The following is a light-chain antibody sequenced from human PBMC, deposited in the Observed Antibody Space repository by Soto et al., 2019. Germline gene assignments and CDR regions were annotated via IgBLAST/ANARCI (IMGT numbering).Light chain of an antibody. J-gene: IGKJ3*01. CDR2: AAS. Sequence: MTQSPATLSVSPGERATLSCRASQSVSSNLAWYQQKPGKAPKLLIYAASSLQSGVPSRFSGSGSGTDFTLTISSLQPEDFATYYCQQANSFPRTFGPGTKVDIK. CDR3: QQANSFPRT. CDR1: QSVSSN. V-gene: IGKV1-12*01.